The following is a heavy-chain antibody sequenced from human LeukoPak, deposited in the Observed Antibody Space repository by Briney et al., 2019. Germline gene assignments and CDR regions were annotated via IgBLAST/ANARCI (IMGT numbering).Heavy chain of an antibody. J-gene: IGHJ5*02. CDR3: ARKDGVSYHDSSGYYSSNWFDP. V-gene: IGHV4-39*01. D-gene: IGHD3-22*01. CDR2: IYYSGST. Sequence: SETLSLTCTVSGGSISSSSYYWGWIRQPPGKGLEWIGSIYYSGSTYYNPSLKSRVSIPVATSKTQFSWQLSSVTAADTAVYYLARKDGVSYHDSSGYYSSNWFDPWGQGTLVTVSS. CDR1: GGSISSSSYY.